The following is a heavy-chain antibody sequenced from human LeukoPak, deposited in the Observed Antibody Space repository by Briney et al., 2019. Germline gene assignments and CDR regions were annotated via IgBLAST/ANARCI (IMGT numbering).Heavy chain of an antibody. CDR2: IYWDDDK. CDR1: GFSLSTSGVG. D-gene: IGHD3-22*01. V-gene: IGHV2-5*02. Sequence: SGPTLVKPTQTLTLTCTFSGFSLSTSGVGVGWIRQPPGKALEWLALIYWDDDKRYSPSLKSRLTITKDTSKNQVVLTMTNMDPVDTATYYCAHKAYYYDSSGHADAFDIWGQGIMVTVSS. J-gene: IGHJ3*02. CDR3: AHKAYYYDSSGHADAFDI.